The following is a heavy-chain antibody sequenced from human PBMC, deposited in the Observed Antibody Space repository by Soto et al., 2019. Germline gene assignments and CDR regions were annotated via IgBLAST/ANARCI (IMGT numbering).Heavy chain of an antibody. V-gene: IGHV4-61*01. CDR1: GGSVISGSYY. Sequence: QVQLQESGPGLVEPSETLSLTCTVSGGSVISGSYYWSWIRQPPGKGLEWVGCISDTGSGDYNPSLKSRVTISGHTSKRQFSLRLNSVTAADTAVYDCARAHSGYDPLGMDVWGQGTTVTVSS. J-gene: IGHJ6*02. D-gene: IGHD5-12*01. CDR3: ARAHSGYDPLGMDV. CDR2: ISDTGSG.